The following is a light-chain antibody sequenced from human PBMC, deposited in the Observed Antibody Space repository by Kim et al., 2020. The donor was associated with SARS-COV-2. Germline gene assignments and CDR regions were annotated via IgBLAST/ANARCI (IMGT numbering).Light chain of an antibody. J-gene: IGLJ2*01. CDR3: QVWDSSTVI. CDR1: NIGGKN. Sequence: SYELTQPLSVSVALGQTARVTCGGYNIGGKNVHWYQHRPGQAPVLVIYRDINRPSGIPERFSGYNSGNTATLIISRAQAGDEADYYCQVWDSSTVIFGGG. V-gene: IGLV3-9*01. CDR2: RDI.